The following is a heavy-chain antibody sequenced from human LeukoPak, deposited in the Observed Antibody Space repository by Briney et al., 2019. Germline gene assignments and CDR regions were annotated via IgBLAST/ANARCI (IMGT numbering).Heavy chain of an antibody. J-gene: IGHJ1*01. CDR3: ARSFIAAAGTRFEEYFQH. CDR1: GFTFNDYS. Sequence: PGGSLRLSCAASGFTFNDYSMNWVRQAPGKGLEWVSSISSSSNYIYYADSVKGRFTISRDNAKNSLYLQMNSLRAADTAVYYCARSFIAAAGTRFEEYFQHWGQGTLVTVSS. CDR2: ISSSSNYI. D-gene: IGHD6-13*01. V-gene: IGHV3-21*01.